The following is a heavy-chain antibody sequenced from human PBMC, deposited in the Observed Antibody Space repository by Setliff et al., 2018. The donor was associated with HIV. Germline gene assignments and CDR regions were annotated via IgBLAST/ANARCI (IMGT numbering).Heavy chain of an antibody. D-gene: IGHD3-16*01. CDR1: GGSISSSSYY. CDR3: ARHRSSHYDYVWGSYCLKGIWDY. V-gene: IGHV4-39*01. J-gene: IGHJ4*02. CDR2: IYYSGST. Sequence: PSETLSLTCTVSGGSISSSSYYRGWIRQPPGKGLEWTGSIYYSGSTYYNPSLKSRVTISVDTSKTQFSLKLSSVTAADTAVYYCARHRSSHYDYVWGSYCLKGIWDYWGQGTLVTVSS.